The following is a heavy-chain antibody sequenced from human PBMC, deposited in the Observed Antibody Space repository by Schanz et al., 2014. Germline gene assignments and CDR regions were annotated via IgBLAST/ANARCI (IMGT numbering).Heavy chain of an antibody. CDR1: GFIFNDYY. CDR2: ISRDGTTS. Sequence: QVQLVESGGGLVKPGGSLRLSCAASGFIFNDYYMNWIRQAPGKGLEWLSYISRDGTTSYYADSVKGRFTISRDNAKSSLYLQMSSLRDEDTAIYYCVRDYNWGFDNWGQGTLVTVSS. D-gene: IGHD7-27*01. J-gene: IGHJ4*02. V-gene: IGHV3-11*04. CDR3: VRDYNWGFDN.